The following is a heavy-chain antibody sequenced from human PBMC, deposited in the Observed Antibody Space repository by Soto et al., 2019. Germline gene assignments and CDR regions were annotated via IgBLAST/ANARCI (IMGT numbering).Heavy chain of an antibody. Sequence: QVQLVQSGAEVKKPGASVKVSCKASGYTFSSNDINWVRQATGQGLEWMGWMNPNSGKIGYAQKFQGRVTMTRDTSILTAYMELSSLRSEDTAVYYCARSSVTTYGSNAYWGEGTLVTVSS. CDR2: MNPNSGKI. D-gene: IGHD4-17*01. CDR3: ARSSVTTYGSNAY. CDR1: GYTFSSND. J-gene: IGHJ4*02. V-gene: IGHV1-8*01.